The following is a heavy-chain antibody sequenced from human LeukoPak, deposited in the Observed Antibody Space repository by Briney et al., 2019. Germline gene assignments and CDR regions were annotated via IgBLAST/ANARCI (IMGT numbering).Heavy chain of an antibody. Sequence: SETLSLTCTVSGGSISSSTYYWGCIRQPPGKGLEWIGTIYYSGTTNYNPSLKSRVTISVDTSKNQLSLKLSSVTAADTAVYYCASRYCRGGNCDSGLIGINAFDIWGQGTMDTVSS. CDR1: GGSISSSTYY. CDR3: ASRYCRGGNCDSGLIGINAFDI. V-gene: IGHV4-39*01. J-gene: IGHJ3*02. CDR2: IYYSGTT. D-gene: IGHD2-15*01.